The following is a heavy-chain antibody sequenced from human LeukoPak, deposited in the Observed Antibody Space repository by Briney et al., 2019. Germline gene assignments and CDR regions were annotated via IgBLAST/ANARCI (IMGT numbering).Heavy chain of an antibody. D-gene: IGHD6-13*01. Sequence: GGSLILSCAASGFTCSSNSMNWFRQHPGGGREWFSSIISSSSYIYYADSVKGRFTISRDNAKNSLYLQMNSLRAEDTAVYYCARDETSWYSSSWYNAFDIWGQGTMVTVSS. J-gene: IGHJ3*02. CDR1: GFTCSSNS. CDR2: IISSSSYI. V-gene: IGHV3-21*01. CDR3: ARDETSWYSSSWYNAFDI.